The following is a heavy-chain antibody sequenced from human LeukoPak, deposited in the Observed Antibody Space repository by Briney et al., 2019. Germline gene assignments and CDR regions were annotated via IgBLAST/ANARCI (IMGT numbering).Heavy chain of an antibody. CDR3: ARDLSYYYDSNAFDI. D-gene: IGHD3-22*01. V-gene: IGHV1-2*06. CDR2: INPNSGGT. J-gene: IGHJ3*02. CDR1: GYTFTGYY. Sequence: ASVKVSCKASGYTFTGYYMHWVRQAPGQGLEWMGRINPNSGGTNYAQKFQGRVTMTRDTFISTAYMELSRLRSDDTAAYYCARDLSYYYDSNAFDIWGQGTMVPVSS.